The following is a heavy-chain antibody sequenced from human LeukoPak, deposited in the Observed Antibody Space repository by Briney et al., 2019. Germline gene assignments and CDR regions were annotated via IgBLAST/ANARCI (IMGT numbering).Heavy chain of an antibody. Sequence: SETMSLTCAVYGGSFSGYYWSWIRQPPGKGLEWIGEINHSGSTNYNPSLKSRVTISVDTSKNQFSLKLSSVTAADTAVYYCARGGQWLVRWWFDPWGQGTLVTVSS. CDR1: GGSFSGYY. CDR2: INHSGST. CDR3: ARGGQWLVRWWFDP. J-gene: IGHJ5*02. V-gene: IGHV4-34*01. D-gene: IGHD6-19*01.